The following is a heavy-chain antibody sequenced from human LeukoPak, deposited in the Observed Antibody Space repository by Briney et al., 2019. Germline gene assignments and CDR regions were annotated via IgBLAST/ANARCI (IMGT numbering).Heavy chain of an antibody. CDR1: GFTFTSYG. D-gene: IGHD6-6*01. V-gene: IGHV3-23*01. CDR3: AKLRGLSSSSENNWFDP. J-gene: IGHJ5*02. CDR2: ISGSGDAT. Sequence: PGGSLRLSCVASGFTFTSYGMSWVRQAPGKRLEWVSGISGSGDATYYADSVKGRSTISRDNSKNTLYLQMNSLRAEETAVYYCAKLRGLSSSSENNWFDPWGQGTLVTVSP.